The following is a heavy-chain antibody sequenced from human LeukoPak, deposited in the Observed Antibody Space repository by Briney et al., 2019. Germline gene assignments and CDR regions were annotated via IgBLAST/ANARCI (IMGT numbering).Heavy chain of an antibody. CDR2: ISSSSSTI. CDR3: ARDQRHCGGDCYSSTFDY. D-gene: IGHD2-21*02. CDR1: GFTFSSYS. J-gene: IGHJ4*02. V-gene: IGHV3-48*04. Sequence: SGGSLRLSCAVSGFTFSSYSMNWVRQAPGKGLEWLSYISSSSSTIYYADSVKGRFTISRDNAKNSLYLQMNSLRAEDTAVYYCARDQRHCGGDCYSSTFDYWGQGTLVTVSS.